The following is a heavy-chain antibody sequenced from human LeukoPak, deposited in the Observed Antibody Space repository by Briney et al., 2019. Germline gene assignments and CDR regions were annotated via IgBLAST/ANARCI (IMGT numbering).Heavy chain of an antibody. CDR1: GYTLTELS. D-gene: IGHD2-2*01. J-gene: IGHJ6*03. Sequence: GASVKVSCKVSGYTLTELSMHWVRQAPGKGLEWMGGFDPEDGETIYAQKFQGRVTMTEDTSTDTAYMELSSLRSDDTAVYYCARSKDKYYCSSTSCPKRHYYYYMDVWGKGTTVTISS. CDR2: FDPEDGET. V-gene: IGHV1-24*01. CDR3: ARSKDKYYCSSTSCPKRHYYYYMDV.